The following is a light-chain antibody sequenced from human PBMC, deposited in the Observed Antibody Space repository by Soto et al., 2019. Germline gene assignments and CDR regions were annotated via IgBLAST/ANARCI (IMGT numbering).Light chain of an antibody. CDR3: QQYGRT. Sequence: IVLTQSPGTLSLSPGERVTLSCRASQSVTTRLAWYQHKPGQAPTLLMSGASNRASGVPVRFSGSGSGTDFTLTITRLEPEDFAVYYCQQYGRTFGQGTKVDIK. CDR2: GAS. CDR1: QSVTTR. V-gene: IGKV3-20*01. J-gene: IGKJ1*01.